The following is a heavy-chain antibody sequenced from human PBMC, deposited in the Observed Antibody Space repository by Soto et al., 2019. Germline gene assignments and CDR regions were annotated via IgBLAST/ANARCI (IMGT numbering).Heavy chain of an antibody. Sequence: SLKVSCKASGGTFSSYAISWVRQAPGQGLEWMGGIIPIFGTANYAQKFQGRVTITADESTSTAYMELSSLRSEDTAVYYCARENCSGGSCYSEFYYYYGMDVWGQGTTVTVSS. CDR3: ARENCSGGSCYSEFYYYYGMDV. V-gene: IGHV1-69*13. CDR2: IIPIFGTA. CDR1: GGTFSSYA. D-gene: IGHD2-15*01. J-gene: IGHJ6*02.